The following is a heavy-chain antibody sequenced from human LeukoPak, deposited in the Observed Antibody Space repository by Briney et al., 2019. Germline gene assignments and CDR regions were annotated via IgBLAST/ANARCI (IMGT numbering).Heavy chain of an antibody. V-gene: IGHV1-3*01. CDR2: INAGNGNT. J-gene: IGHJ3*02. CDR1: GYTFTSYA. Sequence: GGSLRLSCAASGYTFTSYAMHWVRQAPGQRLEWMGWINAGNGNTKYSQKFQGRVTITRDTSASTAYMELSSLRSEDTAVYYCAREGYGDYDDAFDIWGQGTMVTVSS. CDR3: AREGYGDYDDAFDI. D-gene: IGHD4-17*01.